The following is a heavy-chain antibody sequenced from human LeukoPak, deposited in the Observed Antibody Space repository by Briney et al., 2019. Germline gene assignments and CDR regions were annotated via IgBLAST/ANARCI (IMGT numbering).Heavy chain of an antibody. CDR1: GGTFRSYA. J-gene: IGHJ4*02. Sequence: ASVKVSCKASGGTFRSYAISWVRQAPGQGFEWMGGIIPIFGTANYAQKFQGRVTITADESTSTAYMELSSLRSEDTAVYFCARVSRTSMVRGIITFDYWGQGTLVTVSS. V-gene: IGHV1-69*13. D-gene: IGHD3-10*01. CDR3: ARVSRTSMVRGIITFDY. CDR2: IIPIFGTA.